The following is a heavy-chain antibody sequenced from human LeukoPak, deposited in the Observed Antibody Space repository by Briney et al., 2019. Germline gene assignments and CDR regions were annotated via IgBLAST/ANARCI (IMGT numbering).Heavy chain of an antibody. CDR1: GGSISSGSYY. D-gene: IGHD6-6*01. CDR3: ARVDSSSSPDAFDI. V-gene: IGHV4-61*02. Sequence: PSETLSLTCTVSGGSISSGSYYWSWIRQPAGKGLEWIGRIYTSGSTNYNPSLKSRVTISVDTSKNQFSLKLSSVTAADTAVYYCARVDSSSSPDAFDIWGQGTMVTVSS. CDR2: IYTSGST. J-gene: IGHJ3*02.